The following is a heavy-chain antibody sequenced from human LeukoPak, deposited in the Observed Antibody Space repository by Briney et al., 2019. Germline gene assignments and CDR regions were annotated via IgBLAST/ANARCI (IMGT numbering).Heavy chain of an antibody. D-gene: IGHD2-2*01. V-gene: IGHV1-69*06. Sequence: GASVKASCKASGGTFSSYAISWVRQAPGQGLEWMGGIIPIFGTANYAQKFQGRVTITADKSTSTAYMELSSLRSEDTAVYYCATQIVVVPAIPYHNWFDPWGQGTLVTVSS. CDR2: IIPIFGTA. CDR1: GGTFSSYA. CDR3: ATQIVVVPAIPYHNWFDP. J-gene: IGHJ5*02.